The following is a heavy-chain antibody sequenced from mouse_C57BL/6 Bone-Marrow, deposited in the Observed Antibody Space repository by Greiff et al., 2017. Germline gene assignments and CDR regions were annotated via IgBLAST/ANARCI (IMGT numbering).Heavy chain of an antibody. CDR1: GFTFSDYG. D-gene: IGHD2-3*01. V-gene: IGHV5-17*01. J-gene: IGHJ3*01. CDR2: ISSGSSTI. Sequence: EVQVVESGGGLVKPGGSLKLSCAASGFTFSDYGMHWVRQAPEKGLEWVAYISSGSSTIYYADTVKGRFTISRDNAKTTLFLQMTSLRAEDTAMYYCARNDDPAWFAYWGQGTLVTVSA. CDR3: ARNDDPAWFAY.